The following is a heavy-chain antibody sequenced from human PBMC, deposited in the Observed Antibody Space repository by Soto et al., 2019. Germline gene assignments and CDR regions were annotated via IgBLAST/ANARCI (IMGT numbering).Heavy chain of an antibody. CDR2: ISSSGSTK. V-gene: IGHV3-48*03. D-gene: IGHD3-16*01. CDR3: ARIGVVESRSVDY. J-gene: IGHJ4*02. CDR1: GFTFSSHE. Sequence: DVQLVESGGALVQTGGSLRLSCVASGFTFSSHEMNWVRQAPGKGLEWVSYISSSGSTKFYADSVKGRFTISRDKAEETLYLQRNSLRAEDTAVYYCARIGVVESRSVDYWGQGTRVTVSS.